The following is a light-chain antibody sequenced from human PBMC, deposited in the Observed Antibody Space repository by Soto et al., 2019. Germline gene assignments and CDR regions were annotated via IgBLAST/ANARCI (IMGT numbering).Light chain of an antibody. CDR1: SSNIGSNS. J-gene: IGLJ1*01. V-gene: IGLV1-44*01. CDR3: SSYTLTNNSV. CDR2: RNH. Sequence: QSVLTQPPSASGTPGQTVTISCSGSSSNIGSNSAYWYQQIPGTAPKLIIYRNHQRPSGVPDRFSGSKSGNTASLTVSVLQAEDEADYYCSSYTLTNNSVFGTGTKLIVL.